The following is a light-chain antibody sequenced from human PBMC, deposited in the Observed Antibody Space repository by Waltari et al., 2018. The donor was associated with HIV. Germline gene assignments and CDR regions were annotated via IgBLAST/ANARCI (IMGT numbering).Light chain of an antibody. CDR3: SAWDDNVNAL. Sequence: QSVLRQPPSASGTPGQRVPISCSGTRSNIGTNHVNWYQQLPGTAPKLLIHSNNQRPSGVPDRCSGSRSGTSASLVISGLQSEDEADYYCSAWDDNVNALFGGGTKLTVL. J-gene: IGLJ2*01. V-gene: IGLV1-44*01. CDR1: RSNIGTNH. CDR2: SNN.